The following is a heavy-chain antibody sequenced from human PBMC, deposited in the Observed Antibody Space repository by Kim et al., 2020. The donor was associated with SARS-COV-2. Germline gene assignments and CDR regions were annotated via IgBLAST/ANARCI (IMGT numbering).Heavy chain of an antibody. Sequence: SETLSLTCTVSGGSISSGGYYWSWIRQHPGKGLEWIGYIYYSGRTYYNPSLKSRVTISVDTSKNQFSLKLSSVTAADTAVYYCARGITIFGVVTQPFDYWGQGTLVTVSS. CDR3: ARGITIFGVVTQPFDY. D-gene: IGHD3-3*01. V-gene: IGHV4-31*03. CDR1: GGSISSGGYY. CDR2: IYYSGRT. J-gene: IGHJ4*02.